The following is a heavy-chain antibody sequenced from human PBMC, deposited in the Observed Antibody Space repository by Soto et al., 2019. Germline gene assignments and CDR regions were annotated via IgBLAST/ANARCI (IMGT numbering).Heavy chain of an antibody. V-gene: IGHV3-48*02. CDR3: ARGELDRTIDY. CDR2: ISGSGSNI. J-gene: IGHJ4*02. D-gene: IGHD1-1*01. CDR1: GFTFSGRS. Sequence: GGSLRLSCAASGFTFSGRSMNWVRQASGKGLEWVSYISGSGSNIFYADSVKGQFTISRDNAKNSLYLQMNSLRDDDTAVYYCARGELDRTIDYWGQGAMVTVSS.